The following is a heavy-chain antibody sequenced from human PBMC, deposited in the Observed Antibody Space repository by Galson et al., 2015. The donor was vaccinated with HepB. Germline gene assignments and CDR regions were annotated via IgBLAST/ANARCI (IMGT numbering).Heavy chain of an antibody. CDR1: GGSFSGYY. CDR2: INHSGST. Sequence: ETLSLTCAVYGGSFSGYYWSWIRQPPGKGLEWIGEINHSGSTNYNPSLKSRVTISVDTSKNQFSLKLSSVTAADTAVYYCARAFWDSSGYYGDWFDPWGQGTLVTVSS. CDR3: ARAFWDSSGYYGDWFDP. V-gene: IGHV4-34*01. D-gene: IGHD3-22*01. J-gene: IGHJ5*02.